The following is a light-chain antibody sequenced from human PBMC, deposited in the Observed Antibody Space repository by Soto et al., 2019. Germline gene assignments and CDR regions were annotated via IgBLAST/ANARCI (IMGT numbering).Light chain of an antibody. V-gene: IGKV3-20*01. CDR3: QQYGSSRT. CDR1: QSISSY. CDR2: GAS. Sequence: EIVMAQSPDTQSLSTGDRATLSCRASQSISSYLAWYQQKPGQAPRLLVYGASSRATGIPDRFSGSGSGTDFTLTISRLESEDFAVYYCQQYGSSRTFGQGTKVDIK. J-gene: IGKJ1*01.